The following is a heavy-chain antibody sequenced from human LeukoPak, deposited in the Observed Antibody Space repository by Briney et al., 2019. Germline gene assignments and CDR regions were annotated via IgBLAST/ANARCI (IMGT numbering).Heavy chain of an antibody. CDR1: GYSISSGYY. Sequence: PSETLSLTCAVSGYSISSGYYWGWIRQPPGKGLEWIGSIYHSGSTYYNPSLKSRVTISVDTSKNQFSLKLSSVTAADTAVYYCAGVDVDLLYFDYWGQGTLVTVSS. CDR2: IYHSGST. CDR3: AGVDVDLLYFDY. V-gene: IGHV4-38-2*01. J-gene: IGHJ4*02. D-gene: IGHD3-9*01.